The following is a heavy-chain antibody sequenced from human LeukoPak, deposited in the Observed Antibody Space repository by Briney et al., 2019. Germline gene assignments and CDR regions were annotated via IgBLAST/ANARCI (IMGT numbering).Heavy chain of an antibody. Sequence: PGGSLRLSCAASGFTFSSYEMNWVRQAPGKGLEWVSYISSSGSTIYYADSVKGRFTISRDSSKNTLYLQMNSLRADDTAVYYCAKAGGNYPWGAYFDYWGQGTLVTVSS. CDR2: ISSSGSTI. CDR1: GFTFSSYE. D-gene: IGHD1-26*01. V-gene: IGHV3-48*03. J-gene: IGHJ4*02. CDR3: AKAGGNYPWGAYFDY.